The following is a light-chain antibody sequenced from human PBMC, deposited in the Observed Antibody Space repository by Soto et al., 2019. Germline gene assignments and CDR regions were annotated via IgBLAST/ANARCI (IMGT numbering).Light chain of an antibody. CDR2: AAS. CDR1: QDISNY. Sequence: DIQMTQSPSSLSASVGDRVTITCRASQDISNYLAWYQQKPGEVPKHLIYAASTLQKGVQSRFSGSGSGTLFTLSINNLQPDDGTTYYCQKYNSAPKTFGRGTRLEIK. J-gene: IGKJ2*01. V-gene: IGKV1-27*01. CDR3: QKYNSAPKT.